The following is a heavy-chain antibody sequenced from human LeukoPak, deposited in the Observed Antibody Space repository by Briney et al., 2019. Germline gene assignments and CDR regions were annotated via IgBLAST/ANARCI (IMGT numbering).Heavy chain of an antibody. J-gene: IGHJ2*01. D-gene: IGHD3-22*01. CDR3: AREIGRIGVVVIAWYFDL. CDR2: IYYSGNT. Sequence: TSETLSLTCTVAGGSISSYCWSWIRQPPGKGLEWIGYIYYSGNTNYNPSLKSRVTISVDTSKNQFSLKLNSVTAADTAVYYCAREIGRIGVVVIAWYFDLWGQGTLVIASS. V-gene: IGHV4-59*12. CDR1: GGSISSYC.